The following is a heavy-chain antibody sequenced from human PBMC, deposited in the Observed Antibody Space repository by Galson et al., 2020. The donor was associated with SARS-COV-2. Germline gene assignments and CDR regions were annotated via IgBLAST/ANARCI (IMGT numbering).Heavy chain of an antibody. CDR3: ASARGPDYYDSSGYLDY. J-gene: IGHJ4*02. CDR2: GGT. D-gene: IGHD3-22*01. V-gene: IGHV1-2*02. Sequence: GGTNYAQTFQGRVTMTRDTSISTAYMELSRLRSDDTAVYYCASARGPDYYDSSGYLDYWGQGTLVTVSA.